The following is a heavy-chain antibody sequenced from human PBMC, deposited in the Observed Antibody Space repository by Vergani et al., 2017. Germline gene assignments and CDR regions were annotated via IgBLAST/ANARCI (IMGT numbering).Heavy chain of an antibody. J-gene: IGHJ4*02. CDR2: IRSDESRR. Sequence: QVPLVESGGGVVQPGGSLRLSCAASGFTFNSYGMHLVRQAPGKGLEWVASIRSDESRRYYGDSMEGPFTISRDNSKNTLYLQMKSLRPEDTAVYYCAKEGGGYCSGGTCYPEYWGQGTLVIVSS. V-gene: IGHV3-30*02. CDR3: AKEGGGYCSGGTCYPEY. CDR1: GFTFNSYG. D-gene: IGHD2-15*01.